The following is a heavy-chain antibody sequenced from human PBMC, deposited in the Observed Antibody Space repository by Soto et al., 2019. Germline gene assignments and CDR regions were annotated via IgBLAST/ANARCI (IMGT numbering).Heavy chain of an antibody. D-gene: IGHD3-22*01. CDR3: ATRPLLPGAP. Sequence: EVQLVESGGGLIQPGGSLRLSCAASGFTFSSNDMNWVRQAPGKGLEWVSLIYSGGSTYYADSVKGRFTISRANSKITLYLQMSSLRAEDTAVYYGATRPLLPGAPWGQGTMVTVSS. CDR1: GFTFSSND. J-gene: IGHJ3*01. V-gene: IGHV3-53*01. CDR2: IYSGGST.